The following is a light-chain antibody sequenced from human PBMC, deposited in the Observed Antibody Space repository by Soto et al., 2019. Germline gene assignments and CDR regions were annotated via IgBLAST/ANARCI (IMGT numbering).Light chain of an antibody. CDR3: PQHNSQYT. Sequence: DIQMTQSPSTLYASVGDRVTITCRASQSSSSWSAWYQQNPGKAPKLLIYKASSLESGVPSRFSGSGSGTECTHTTRRLQPNDVATYYSPQHNSQYTCGQETKMEI. CDR1: QSSSSW. CDR2: KAS. J-gene: IGKJ2*01. V-gene: IGKV1-5*03.